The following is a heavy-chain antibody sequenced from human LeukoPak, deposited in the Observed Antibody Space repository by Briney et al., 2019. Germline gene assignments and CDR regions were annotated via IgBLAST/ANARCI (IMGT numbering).Heavy chain of an antibody. CDR1: GGPIAYSNYF. Sequence: SETLSLTCDVPGGPIAYSNYFWGWIRQPPGKGLEWIGSIYYTGTTYYNPSLKSRVTISVDTSKDQFSLRLNSVTAADTAVYYCTRHGPGAWGQGTLVIVSS. CDR3: TRHGPGA. D-gene: IGHD3-10*01. J-gene: IGHJ5*02. V-gene: IGHV4-39*01. CDR2: IYYTGTT.